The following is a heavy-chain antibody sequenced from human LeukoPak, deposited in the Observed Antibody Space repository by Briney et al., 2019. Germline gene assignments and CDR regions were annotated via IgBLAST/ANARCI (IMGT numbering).Heavy chain of an antibody. CDR1: GFTVSSNY. Sequence: GGSLRLSCAASGFTVSSNYMSWVRQAPGKGLGWVSVIYSGGSTYYADSVKGRFTISRDNSKNTLYLQMNSLRAEDTAVYYCARDDYDSSGYYYYWGQGTLVTVSS. CDR2: IYSGGST. J-gene: IGHJ4*02. V-gene: IGHV3-66*01. D-gene: IGHD3-22*01. CDR3: ARDDYDSSGYYYY.